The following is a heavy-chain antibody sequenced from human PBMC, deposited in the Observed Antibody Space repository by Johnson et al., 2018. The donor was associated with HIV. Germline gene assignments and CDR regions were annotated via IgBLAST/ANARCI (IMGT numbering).Heavy chain of an antibody. D-gene: IGHD1-26*01. CDR2: ISYDGGDT. Sequence: QVQLVESGGGVVQPGRSLRLSCAASRFTFSSNDMHWVRQAPGKGLEWVAVISYDGGDTWYADSVKGRFTVSRDNSKNTLYLQMGSLRAEDMAVYYCARGGGVVGNAFDIWGQGTMVTVSS. CDR1: RFTFSSND. J-gene: IGHJ3*02. CDR3: ARGGGVVGNAFDI. V-gene: IGHV3-30*14.